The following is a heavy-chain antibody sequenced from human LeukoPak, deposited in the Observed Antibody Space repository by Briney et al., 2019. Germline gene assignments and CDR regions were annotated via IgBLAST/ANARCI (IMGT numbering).Heavy chain of an antibody. D-gene: IGHD6-13*01. J-gene: IGHJ3*02. V-gene: IGHV1-18*01. CDR2: ISAYNGNT. CDR1: GYTFTSDG. CDR3: ARVAAALNDAFDI. Sequence: ASVRVFCKASGYTFTSDGSSWVRQALGQGFEGLGWISAYNGNTNYAQKLQGRVTMTTDTSTSTAYMELRSLRSDDTAVYYCARVAAALNDAFDIWGQGKMVTVSS.